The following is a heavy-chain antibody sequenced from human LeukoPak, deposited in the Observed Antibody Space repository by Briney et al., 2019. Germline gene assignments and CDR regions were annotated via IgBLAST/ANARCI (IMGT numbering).Heavy chain of an antibody. CDR2: IYSSGDT. CDR1: GFTVSSNF. J-gene: IGHJ4*02. D-gene: IGHD3-9*01. V-gene: IGHV3-53*01. Sequence: PGGSLRLSCAASGFTVSSNFMSWVRQAPGKGLEWVSVIYSSGDTYYADSVKGRFTISRDNSKNTLYLQMNSLRAEDTAVYYCAKDDDIRPDYWGQGTLVTVSS. CDR3: AKDDDIRPDY.